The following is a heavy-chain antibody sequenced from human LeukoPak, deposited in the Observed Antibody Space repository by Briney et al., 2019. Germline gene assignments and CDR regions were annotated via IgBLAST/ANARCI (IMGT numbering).Heavy chain of an antibody. D-gene: IGHD6-13*01. CDR3: ARDGTATDAFDI. CDR1: GGTFSSYA. Sequence: SVKVSCKASGGTFSSYAISWVRQAPGQGLEWMGGIIPIFGTANYAQKFQGRVTITADESTSTAYMELSSLRSEDTAVYYCARDGTATDAFDIWGQGTMVTVSS. V-gene: IGHV1-69*13. J-gene: IGHJ3*02. CDR2: IIPIFGTA.